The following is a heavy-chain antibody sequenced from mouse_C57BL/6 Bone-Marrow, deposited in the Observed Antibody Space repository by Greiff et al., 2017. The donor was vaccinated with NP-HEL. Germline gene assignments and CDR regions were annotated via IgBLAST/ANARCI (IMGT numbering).Heavy chain of an antibody. Sequence: QVHVKQPGAELVKPGASVKLSCKASGYTFTSYWMHWVKQRPGQGLEWIGMIHPNSGSTNYNEKFKSKATLTVDKSSSTAYMQLSSLTSEDSAVYYCARNYGNYVGTWFAYWGQGTLVTVSA. CDR2: IHPNSGST. V-gene: IGHV1-64*01. D-gene: IGHD2-1*01. J-gene: IGHJ3*01. CDR3: ARNYGNYVGTWFAY. CDR1: GYTFTSYW.